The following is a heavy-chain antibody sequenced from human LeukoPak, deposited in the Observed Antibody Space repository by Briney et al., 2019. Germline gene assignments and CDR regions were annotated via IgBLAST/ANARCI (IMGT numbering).Heavy chain of an antibody. V-gene: IGHV4-39*01. Sequence: KSSETLSLTCTVSGGSISSSSYYWGWIRQPPGKGLEWIGSIYYSGSTYYNPSLKSRVTISVDTSKNQFSLKLSSVTAADTAVYYCARIALYSYGYPGRRWFDPWGQGTLVTVSS. CDR3: ARIALYSYGYPGRRWFDP. J-gene: IGHJ5*02. CDR1: GGSISSSSYY. D-gene: IGHD5-18*01. CDR2: IYYSGST.